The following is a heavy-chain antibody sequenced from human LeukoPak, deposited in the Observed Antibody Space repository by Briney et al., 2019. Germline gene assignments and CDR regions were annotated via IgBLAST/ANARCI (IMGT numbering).Heavy chain of an antibody. J-gene: IGHJ3*02. V-gene: IGHV4-59*01. D-gene: IGHD3-3*01. CDR2: IYYSGST. CDR1: GGSISSYY. CDR3: ARDLDDAFDI. Sequence: SETLSLTCTVSGGSISSYYWSWIRQPPGKGLEWIGYIYYSGSTNYNPSLKSRVTISVDTSKNQFSLKLSSVTAADTAVYYCARDLDDAFDIWGQGTMVTVSS.